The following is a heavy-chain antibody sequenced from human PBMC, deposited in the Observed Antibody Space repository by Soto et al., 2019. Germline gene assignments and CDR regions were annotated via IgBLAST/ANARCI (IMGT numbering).Heavy chain of an antibody. CDR1: GFTFSSYG. CDR3: ARFADYYGSGSYSIFHPNYSTARSRAVDY. Sequence: GGSLRLSCAASGFTFSSYGMHWVRQAPGKGLEWVAVIWYDGSNKYYADSVKGRFTISRDNSKNTLYLQMNSLRAEDTAVYYCARFADYYGSGSYSIFHPNYSTARSRAVDYWGQGTLVTVSS. J-gene: IGHJ4*02. V-gene: IGHV3-33*01. CDR2: IWYDGSNK. D-gene: IGHD3-10*01.